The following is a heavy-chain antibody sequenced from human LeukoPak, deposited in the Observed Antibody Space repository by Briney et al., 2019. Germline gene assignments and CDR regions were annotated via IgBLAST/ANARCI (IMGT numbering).Heavy chain of an antibody. Sequence: GGSLRLSCAASGFTFSSYAMHWVRQAAGKGLEWVAVISYDGSNKYYADSVKGRFTISRDNSMNTLYLQMNSLRAEDTAVYYCARSRASGWRNYYYFDYWGQGTLVTVST. D-gene: IGHD6-19*01. V-gene: IGHV3-30*04. CDR3: ARSRASGWRNYYYFDY. CDR2: ISYDGSNK. CDR1: GFTFSSYA. J-gene: IGHJ4*02.